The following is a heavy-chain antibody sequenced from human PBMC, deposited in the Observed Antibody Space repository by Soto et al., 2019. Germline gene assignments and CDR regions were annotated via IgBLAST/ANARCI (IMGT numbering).Heavy chain of an antibody. CDR3: ATNRDYGGGALDF. V-gene: IGHV3-48*02. CDR1: GFAFSSYS. CDR2: ISSTGYTT. Sequence: EVQLVESGGGLVQPGGSLRLSCAASGFAFSSYSMNWVRQAPGKGLEWVSYISSTGYTTYFAGSVKGRFTISRDNAKNSLSLQMNSLRDEDTAVYYCATNRDYGGGALDFWGQGTLVTVSS. J-gene: IGHJ4*02. D-gene: IGHD4-17*01.